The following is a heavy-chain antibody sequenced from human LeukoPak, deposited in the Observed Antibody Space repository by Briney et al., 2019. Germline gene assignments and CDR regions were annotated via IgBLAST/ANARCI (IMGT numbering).Heavy chain of an antibody. V-gene: IGHV1-2*02. D-gene: IGHD5-18*01. CDR1: GYTFTGYY. CDR3: ARAGQLGFNWFDP. J-gene: IGHJ5*02. CDR2: INPNSGGT. Sequence: GASVKVSCKASGYTFTGYYMHWVRQAPGQGLEWMGWINPNSGGTNYAQKFQGRVTMTRDTSISTAYMELSRLRSDDTAVYYCARAGQLGFNWFDPWGQGTLVTVSS.